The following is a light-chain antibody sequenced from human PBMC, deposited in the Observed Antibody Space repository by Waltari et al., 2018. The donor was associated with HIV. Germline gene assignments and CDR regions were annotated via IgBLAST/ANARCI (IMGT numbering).Light chain of an antibody. J-gene: IGKJ5*01. CDR1: QSVSSN. CDR3: QQYNNWPRG. V-gene: IGKV3-15*01. CDR2: GAS. Sequence: EIVMTQSTATLSVSPGERATLSCRASQSVSSNLAWYQQKPGQAPRLLIYGASTRATGIPARFSGSGSGTEITLTISSLQSEDFAVYYCQQYNNWPRGFGQGTRLEIK.